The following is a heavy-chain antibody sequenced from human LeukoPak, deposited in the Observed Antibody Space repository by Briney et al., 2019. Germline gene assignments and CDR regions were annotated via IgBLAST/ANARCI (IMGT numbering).Heavy chain of an antibody. J-gene: IGHJ6*02. CDR2: ISWNSGSI. Sequence: PGGSLRLSCAASGFTFDDYAMHWVRQAPGKGLEWVSGISWNSGSIGYADSVKGRFAISRDNAKNSLYLQMNSLRAEDTALYYCAKETYYYDSSGYYSHYYYYGMDVWGQGTTVTVSS. V-gene: IGHV3-9*01. CDR1: GFTFDDYA. CDR3: AKETYYYDSSGYYSHYYYYGMDV. D-gene: IGHD3-22*01.